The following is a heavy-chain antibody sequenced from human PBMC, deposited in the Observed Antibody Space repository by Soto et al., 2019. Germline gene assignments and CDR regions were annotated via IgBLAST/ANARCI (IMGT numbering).Heavy chain of an antibody. V-gene: IGHV4-4*07. CDR2: IYTSGST. J-gene: IGHJ3*02. Sequence: PSETLSLTCTVSGGSISSYYWSWIRQPAGKGLEWIGRIYTSGSTNYNPSLKSRVTMSVDTSKNQFSLKLSSVTAADTAVYYCARVEVQQLVPSDAFDIWGQGTMLTVSS. CDR3: ARVEVQQLVPSDAFDI. CDR1: GGSISSYY. D-gene: IGHD6-13*01.